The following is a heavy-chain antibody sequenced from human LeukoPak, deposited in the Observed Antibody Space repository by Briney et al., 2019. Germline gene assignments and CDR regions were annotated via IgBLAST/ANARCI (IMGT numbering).Heavy chain of an antibody. D-gene: IGHD6-13*01. CDR2: ISSSSSYI. J-gene: IGHJ6*02. CDR1: GFTFSSYS. Sequence: GGSLRLSCAASGFTFSSYSMNWVRQAPGKGLEWVSSISSSSSYIYYADSVKGRFTISRDNAKNSLYLQTNSLRAEDTAVYYCAREIAAAGPYYYGMDVWGQGTTVTVSS. CDR3: AREIAAAGPYYYGMDV. V-gene: IGHV3-21*01.